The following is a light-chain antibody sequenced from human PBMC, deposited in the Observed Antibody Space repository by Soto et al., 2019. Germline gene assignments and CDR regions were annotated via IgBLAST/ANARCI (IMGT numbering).Light chain of an antibody. V-gene: IGKV3-20*01. CDR1: QSVSSGY. CDR2: GAS. J-gene: IGKJ4*01. Sequence: ILLTQSPGTLSLSPGERATLSCSASQSVSSGYLAGYQQKPGQAPRLLIYGASSKATGIPDRFSGSGSGTDFTLTISRLAPDDFAVYYCQQYGSSPLTFGGWTKVEI. CDR3: QQYGSSPLT.